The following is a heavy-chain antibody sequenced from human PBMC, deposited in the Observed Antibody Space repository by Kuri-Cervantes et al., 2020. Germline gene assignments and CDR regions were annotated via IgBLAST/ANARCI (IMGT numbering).Heavy chain of an antibody. CDR3: ARGQEWELLQDQFWFDP. Sequence: SVKVSRKASGGTFSSYAISWVRQAPGQGLEWMGGIIPIFGTANYAQKFQGRVTMTRNTSISTAYMELSSLRSEDTAVYYCARGQEWELLQDQFWFDPWGQGTLVTVSS. CDR1: GGTFSSYA. V-gene: IGHV1-69*05. J-gene: IGHJ5*02. D-gene: IGHD1-26*01. CDR2: IIPIFGTA.